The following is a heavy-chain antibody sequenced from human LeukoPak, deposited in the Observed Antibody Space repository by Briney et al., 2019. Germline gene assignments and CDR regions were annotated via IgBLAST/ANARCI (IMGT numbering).Heavy chain of an antibody. CDR3: ARDLYRIVVVPHYFDY. Sequence: PGGSLRLSCAASGFTFSSYNMNWVRQAPGKGLEWVAFIRYDGSNKYYADSVKGRFTISRDNSKNTLYLQMNSLRAEDTAVYYCARDLYRIVVVPHYFDYWGQGTLVTVSS. D-gene: IGHD3-22*01. J-gene: IGHJ4*02. CDR2: IRYDGSNK. V-gene: IGHV3-30*02. CDR1: GFTFSSYN.